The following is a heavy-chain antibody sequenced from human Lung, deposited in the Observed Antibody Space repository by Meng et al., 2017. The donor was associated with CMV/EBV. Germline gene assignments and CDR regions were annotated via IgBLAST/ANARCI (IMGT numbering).Heavy chain of an antibody. CDR2: INPNSGGT. D-gene: IGHD2-8*01. Sequence: ASXXVSXKASGYTFTGYYMHWVRQAPGQGLEWMGWINPNSGGTNYAQKFQGRVTMTRDTSISTAYMELSRLRSDDTAVYYCARDLGDDCTNGVCYSVDAFAIWXQATMVTVSS. CDR1: GYTFTGYY. CDR3: ARDLGDDCTNGVCYSVDAFAI. J-gene: IGHJ3*02. V-gene: IGHV1-2*02.